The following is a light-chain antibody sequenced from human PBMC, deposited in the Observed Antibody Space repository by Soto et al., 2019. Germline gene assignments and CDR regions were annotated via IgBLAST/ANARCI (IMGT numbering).Light chain of an antibody. CDR2: DAS. Sequence: EFVLTQSPSTLSLSPGERATLSCRASQGIGDTLAWYQHKPGQTPRLLIYDASTRVTGIPARFSGSGSGTEFTLTITSLQSEDFATYYCQQSYSTPRTFGQGTKVDIK. V-gene: IGKV3-15*01. CDR1: QGIGDT. CDR3: QQSYSTPRT. J-gene: IGKJ1*01.